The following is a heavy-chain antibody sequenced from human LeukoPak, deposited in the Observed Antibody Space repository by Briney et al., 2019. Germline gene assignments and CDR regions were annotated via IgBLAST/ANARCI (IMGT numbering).Heavy chain of an antibody. CDR1: GFTFSNSW. CDR3: ARSTGGLDY. J-gene: IGHJ4*02. V-gene: IGHV3-7*01. CDR2: IKPDGSEK. D-gene: IGHD1-1*01. Sequence: PGGSLRLSCPASGFTFSNSWMAWVRQAPGKGLEWVANIKPDGSEKYYVDSVKGRFTISKDNAKNSLYLQMNSLRVEDTAMYYCARSTGGLDYWGQGTLVTVSS.